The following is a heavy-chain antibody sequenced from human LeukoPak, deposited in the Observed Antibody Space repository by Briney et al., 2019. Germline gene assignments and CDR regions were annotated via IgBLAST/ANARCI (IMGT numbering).Heavy chain of an antibody. D-gene: IGHD2-2*01. CDR2: IRSKPNNYAT. CDR1: GFTFSGSA. CDR3: TNAPDIVGAADTGY. V-gene: IGHV3-73*01. Sequence: PGGSLRLSCAASGFTFSGSAMHWVRQASGKGLEWVGRIRSKPNNYATAYAASVKGRFTISRDDSKNTAYLQMNSLKTEDTAVYYCTNAPDIVGAADTGYWGQGTLVTVSS. J-gene: IGHJ4*02.